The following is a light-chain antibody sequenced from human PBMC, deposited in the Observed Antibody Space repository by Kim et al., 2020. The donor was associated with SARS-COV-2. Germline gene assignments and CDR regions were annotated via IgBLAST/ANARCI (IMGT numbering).Light chain of an antibody. CDR3: PQHRTYPIT. V-gene: IGKV1-17*01. Sequence: DIQMTQSPSSLSAAVGDRVTITCRASQDIGNDLGWYQQSPGRAPKRLIYGASNLQSGVPSRFSGSGSETEFTLTINSLQPEDFATYFCPQHRTYPITFGQGTRLEI. J-gene: IGKJ5*01. CDR2: GAS. CDR1: QDIGND.